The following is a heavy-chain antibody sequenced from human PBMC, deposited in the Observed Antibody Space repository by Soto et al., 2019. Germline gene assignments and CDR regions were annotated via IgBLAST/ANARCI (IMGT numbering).Heavy chain of an antibody. CDR2: IIPILGIA. Sequence: QVQLVQSGAEVKKPGSSVKVSCKASGGTFSSYTISWVRQAPGQGLEWMGRIIPILGIANYAQKFQGRVTFXADKSTSTAYMELSSLRSEDTAVYYCAREEYYYGSGAFFDYWGQGTLVTVPS. CDR1: GGTFSSYT. V-gene: IGHV1-69*08. J-gene: IGHJ4*02. D-gene: IGHD3-10*01. CDR3: AREEYYYGSGAFFDY.